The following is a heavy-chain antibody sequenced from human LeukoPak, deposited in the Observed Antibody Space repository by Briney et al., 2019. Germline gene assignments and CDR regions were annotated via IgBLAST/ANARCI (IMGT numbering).Heavy chain of an antibody. Sequence: AGGSLRLSCAASGFTFSSYAMTWVRQAPGEGLEWVSAISGSGGSAYYADSVKGRFTISRDNSKNTLYLQMLSLRAEDTAIYYCAKSGSIVPNSRNNWFDPWGQGALVTVSS. D-gene: IGHD2/OR15-2a*01. V-gene: IGHV3-23*01. CDR1: GFTFSSYA. CDR3: AKSGSIVPNSRNNWFDP. CDR2: ISGSGGSA. J-gene: IGHJ5*02.